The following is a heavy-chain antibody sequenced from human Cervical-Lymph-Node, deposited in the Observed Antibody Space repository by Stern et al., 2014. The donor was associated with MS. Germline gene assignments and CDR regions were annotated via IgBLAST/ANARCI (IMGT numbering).Heavy chain of an antibody. CDR1: GYTFTSYY. V-gene: IGHV1-46*01. D-gene: IGHD6-19*01. Sequence: QVQLVQSGAEVKKSGASVKVSCKASGYTFTSYYMHWARQAPGQGPERMGIIMPSGGSTSYEQKFQGRVTMTRDTSTSTVYMELSSLRSEDTAVYYCARGGSAVAQPNFDYWGQGTLVTVSS. CDR2: IMPSGGST. CDR3: ARGGSAVAQPNFDY. J-gene: IGHJ4*02.